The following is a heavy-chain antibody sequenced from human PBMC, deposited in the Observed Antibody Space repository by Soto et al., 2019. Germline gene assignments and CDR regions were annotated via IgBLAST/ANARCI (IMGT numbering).Heavy chain of an antibody. CDR1: GGTFSSYA. J-gene: IGHJ6*02. D-gene: IGHD3-3*01. V-gene: IGHV1-69*13. CDR2: IIPIFGTA. CDR3: ARGGNDFWSGYPAPYYGMDV. Sequence: VASVKVSCKASGGTFSSYAISWVRQAPGQGLEWMGGIIPIFGTANYAQKFQGRVTITADESTSTAYMELSSLRSEDTAVYYCARGGNDFWSGYPAPYYGMDVWGQGTTVTVSS.